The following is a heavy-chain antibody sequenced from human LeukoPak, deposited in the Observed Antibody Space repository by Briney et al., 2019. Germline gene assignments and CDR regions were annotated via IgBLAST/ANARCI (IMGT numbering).Heavy chain of an antibody. CDR2: IYTGGSA. J-gene: IGHJ4*02. CDR1: GFTFSNYA. D-gene: IGHD6-19*01. V-gene: IGHV3-23*05. Sequence: GGSLRLSCAVSGFTFSNYAMVWVRQAPGKGLEWVSVIYTGGSAYYADSVKGRFTISRDNSKNMLYLQMNSLRAEDTAVYYCARAHSSSDYFDCWGQGILVIVSP. CDR3: ARAHSSSDYFDC.